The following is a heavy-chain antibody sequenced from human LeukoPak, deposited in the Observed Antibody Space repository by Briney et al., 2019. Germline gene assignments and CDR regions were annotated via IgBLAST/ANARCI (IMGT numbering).Heavy chain of an antibody. V-gene: IGHV4-59*01. D-gene: IGHD6-19*01. CDR1: GGSISSYY. J-gene: IGHJ4*02. Sequence: SETLSLTCTVSGGSISSYYWSWIRQPPGKGLKWIGYIYYSGSTNYNPSLKSRVTISVDTSKNQLSLKLSSVTAADTAVYYCAGGSGWVSVDWGQGTLVTVSS. CDR3: AGGSGWVSVD. CDR2: IYYSGST.